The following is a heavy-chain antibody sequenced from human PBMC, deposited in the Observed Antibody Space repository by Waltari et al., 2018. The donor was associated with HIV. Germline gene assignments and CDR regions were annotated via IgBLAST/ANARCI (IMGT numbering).Heavy chain of an antibody. V-gene: IGHV4-34*01. J-gene: IGHJ4*02. CDR1: AGSFRGYS. CDR2: VNHSGNI. D-gene: IGHD2-15*01. CDR3: SREGYGGNPANNFDF. Sequence: QVHLQQSGAGLLKPSETLSLTCTVSAGSFRGYSWSWSRQPPGQGLEWIGEVNHSGNINYNPSLKSRLIISVDTSKRQFSLRLKSVTAADTAVYYCSREGYGGNPANNFDFWGQGTLVSVSS.